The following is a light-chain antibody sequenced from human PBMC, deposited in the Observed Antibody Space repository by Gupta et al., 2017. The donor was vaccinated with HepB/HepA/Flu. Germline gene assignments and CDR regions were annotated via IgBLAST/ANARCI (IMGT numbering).Light chain of an antibody. V-gene: IGLV1-51*02. CDR1: SSNIGKNY. CDR3: GTWDTSLIAGV. CDR2: ENN. J-gene: IGLJ2*01. Sequence: QSVLTQPPSVSAAPGQKVTISCSGSSSNIGKNYVSWYQQVPGTAPKLLIYENNKRPSGIPDRFSGSKSGTSATLGITGLQTGDEADYYCGTWDTSLIAGVFGGGTKLTGL.